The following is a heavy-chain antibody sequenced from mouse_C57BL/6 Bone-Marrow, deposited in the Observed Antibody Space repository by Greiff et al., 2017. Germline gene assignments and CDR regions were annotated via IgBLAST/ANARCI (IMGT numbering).Heavy chain of an antibody. J-gene: IGHJ2*01. CDR2: IDPEDGET. Sequence: EVMLVESGAELVKPGASVKLSCTASGFNIKDYYMHWVKQRTEQGLEWIGRIDPEDGETKYAPKFQGKATITADTYSNPAYLQLSSLTSEDTAVYYCAAMVYYGSSYYFDYWGQGTTLTVSS. D-gene: IGHD1-1*01. CDR1: GFNIKDYY. CDR3: AAMVYYGSSYYFDY. V-gene: IGHV14-2*01.